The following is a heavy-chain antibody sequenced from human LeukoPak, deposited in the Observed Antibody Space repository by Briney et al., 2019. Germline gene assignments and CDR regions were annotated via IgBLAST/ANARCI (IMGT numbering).Heavy chain of an antibody. Sequence: GRSLRLSCAASGFTFSSYGMHWVRQAPGKGLEWVAVISYDGSNKYYADSVKGRFTISRDNSKNTLYLQMNSLRAEDTAVYYCARARYCSSTSCRALSAFDTWGQGTMVTVSS. CDR3: ARARYCSSTSCRALSAFDT. V-gene: IGHV3-30*03. CDR1: GFTFSSYG. J-gene: IGHJ3*02. CDR2: ISYDGSNK. D-gene: IGHD2-2*01.